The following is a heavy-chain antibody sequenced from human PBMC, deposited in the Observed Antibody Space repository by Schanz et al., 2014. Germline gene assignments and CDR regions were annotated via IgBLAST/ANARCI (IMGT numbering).Heavy chain of an antibody. V-gene: IGHV4-59*06. CDR3: ARRKSDYGGPRDWFDP. CDR1: GSDIRGFH. J-gene: IGHJ5*02. Sequence: QVQLQESGPGQVRPSETLSLTCTVSGSDIRGFHWSWIRQSPVKGLEWIGYISYSGSTSFNPSLKSRLTMSVDTSKNQFSLRLSSVTAADTAVYFCARRKSDYGGPRDWFDPWGQGILVTVSS. D-gene: IGHD2-21*01. CDR2: ISYSGST.